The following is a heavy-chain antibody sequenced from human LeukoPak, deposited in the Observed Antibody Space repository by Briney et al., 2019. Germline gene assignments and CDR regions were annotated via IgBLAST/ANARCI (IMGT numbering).Heavy chain of an antibody. CDR3: ARHVGLGYYDSSGYYRYYYGMDV. D-gene: IGHD3-22*01. CDR1: GGSISPYY. V-gene: IGHV4-39*01. CDR2: IYYSGST. J-gene: IGHJ6*02. Sequence: SETLSLTCTVSGGSISPYYWGWIRQPPGKGLEWIGSIYYSGSTYYNPSLKSRVTISVDTSKNQFSLKLSSVTAADTAVYYCARHVGLGYYDSSGYYRYYYGMDVWGQGTTVTVSS.